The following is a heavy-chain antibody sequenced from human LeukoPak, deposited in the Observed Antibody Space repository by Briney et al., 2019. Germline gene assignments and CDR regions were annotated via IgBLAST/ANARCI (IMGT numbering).Heavy chain of an antibody. J-gene: IGHJ3*01. D-gene: IGHD3-3*01. CDR2: IRYDSSHE. CDR1: GFTFNNYG. Sequence: PGGSLRLSCAASGFTFNNYGVYWVRQAPGKGLEWVAFIRYDSSHEYYADSVKGRFTISRDNSNNTVYLQMNSLRDEDTAVYYCAKERVTTIFGVIINAFDVWGQGTMVTVSS. V-gene: IGHV3-30*02. CDR3: AKERVTTIFGVIINAFDV.